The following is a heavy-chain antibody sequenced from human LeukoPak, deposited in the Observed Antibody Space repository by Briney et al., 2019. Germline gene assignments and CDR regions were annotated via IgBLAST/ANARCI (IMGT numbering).Heavy chain of an antibody. CDR1: GASISSGSNY. Sequence: SETLSLTCSVSGASISSGSNYWGWIRQPPGKTLEWIGSIYSSGSTYYNPSLKSRVIIIIDTPKNHFSLTLSSVTAADTAVYYCAREEDTAMVGDAFDIWGQGTMVTVSS. D-gene: IGHD5-18*01. V-gene: IGHV4-39*07. CDR3: AREEDTAMVGDAFDI. CDR2: IYSSGST. J-gene: IGHJ3*02.